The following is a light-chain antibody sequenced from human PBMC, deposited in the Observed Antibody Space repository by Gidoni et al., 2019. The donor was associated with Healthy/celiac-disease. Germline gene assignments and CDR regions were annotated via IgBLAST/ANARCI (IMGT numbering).Light chain of an antibody. CDR1: PSLSSY. Sequence: DIQMTQSPSSLSASVGDRVTITCRVSPSLSSYSNWDQQKPGKAPNLRSYAASSLQSGVPSRFSGSGSGTDFALTISSLQPEYFATYYCQQSYSTPRMFGQGTKVKIK. V-gene: IGKV1-39*01. CDR2: AAS. CDR3: QQSYSTPRM. J-gene: IGKJ1*01.